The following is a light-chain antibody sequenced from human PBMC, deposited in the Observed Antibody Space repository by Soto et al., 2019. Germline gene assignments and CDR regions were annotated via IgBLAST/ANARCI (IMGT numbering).Light chain of an antibody. Sequence: QSVLTQPASVSGSPGQSITISCTGTSSDVGAYNYVSWHQQHPGKAPKLIIYEVSNRPSGVSNHFSGSKSGNTASLTISGLQAEDEADYYCSSYTSSSTYVFGAGTKVTVL. CDR1: SSDVGAYNY. J-gene: IGLJ1*01. CDR3: SSYTSSSTYV. CDR2: EVS. V-gene: IGLV2-14*01.